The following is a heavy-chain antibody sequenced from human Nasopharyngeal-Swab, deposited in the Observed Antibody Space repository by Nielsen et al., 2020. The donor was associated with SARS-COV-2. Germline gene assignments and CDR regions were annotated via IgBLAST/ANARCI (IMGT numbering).Heavy chain of an antibody. CDR3: VKSNFLDY. D-gene: IGHD3-3*01. CDR1: GYTFSSYW. J-gene: IGHJ4*02. V-gene: IGHV3-74*01. Sequence: GGSLRLSCTASGYTFSSYWMHWVRQVPGKGLVWVSRINIDGSVTDYADSVRGRFTISRDNSKNALYLQMNSLRVEDTAIYYCVKSNFLDYWGQGAQVTVSS. CDR2: INIDGSVT.